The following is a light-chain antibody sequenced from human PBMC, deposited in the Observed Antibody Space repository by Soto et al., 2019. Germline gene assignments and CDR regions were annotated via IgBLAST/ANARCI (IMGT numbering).Light chain of an antibody. V-gene: IGKV3-20*01. CDR2: CAS. CDR1: QRITDNF. CDR3: QQYGRSPFT. J-gene: IGKJ2*01. Sequence: EIVLTQSPVTLSLSPGERATLSCRASQRITDNFLAWFQQKPGLAPRLLISCASTRASGVPDRFSGGGSGTDFVLTISRLEPEEFAVYFCQQYGRSPFTFGQGTKLQIK.